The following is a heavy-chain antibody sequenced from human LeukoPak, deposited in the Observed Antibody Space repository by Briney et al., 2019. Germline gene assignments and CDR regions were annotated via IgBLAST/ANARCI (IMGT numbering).Heavy chain of an antibody. V-gene: IGHV1-18*04. J-gene: IGHJ4*02. CDR3: ARVDGYYYGSGSFLPYYLDY. CDR1: GYTFTSYG. D-gene: IGHD3-10*01. CDR2: ISAYNGNT. Sequence: ASVKVSCKASGYTFTSYGISWVRQAPGQGLEWMGWISAYNGNTNYAQKLQGRVTMTTDTSTSTAYMELRSLRSDDTAVYYCARVDGYYYGSGSFLPYYLDYWGQGTLVTVSS.